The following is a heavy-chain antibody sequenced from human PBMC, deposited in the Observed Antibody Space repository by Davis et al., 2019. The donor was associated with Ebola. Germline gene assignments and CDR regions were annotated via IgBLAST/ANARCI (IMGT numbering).Heavy chain of an antibody. J-gene: IGHJ5*02. CDR3: ARHGKYDFWSGYFVVGWFDP. D-gene: IGHD3-3*01. CDR1: GYSFTSYW. CDR2: IYPGDSDT. Sequence: GASLITSCQCSGYSFTSYWIGWVRHLPGKRLEWMGIIYPGDSDTRYSPSFQGQVTISANKSISTAYLQRSSLKASDTAMYYCARHGKYDFWSGYFVVGWFDPWGQGTLVTVSS. V-gene: IGHV5-51*01.